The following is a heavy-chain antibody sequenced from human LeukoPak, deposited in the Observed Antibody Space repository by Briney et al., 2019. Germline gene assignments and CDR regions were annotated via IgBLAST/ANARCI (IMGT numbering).Heavy chain of an antibody. CDR1: GYTFTSYY. V-gene: IGHV1-46*01. CDR3: ARESYGDYFDY. CDR2: INPSGGST. Sequence: GASVKVSCKASGYTFTSYYMHWVRQAPGQGLEWMGIINPSGGSTNYAQKFQGRVTMTRDTSTSTVYMELSSLRSEDTAVYYCARESYGDYFDYWGQGTLVTVSS. D-gene: IGHD2-8*01. J-gene: IGHJ4*02.